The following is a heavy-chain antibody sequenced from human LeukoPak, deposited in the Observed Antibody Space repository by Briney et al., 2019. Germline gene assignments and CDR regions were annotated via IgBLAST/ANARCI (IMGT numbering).Heavy chain of an antibody. V-gene: IGHV3-48*02. CDR1: GFTFSSYS. J-gene: IGHJ3*02. CDR2: ISSSLSVI. D-gene: IGHD6-19*01. Sequence: GGSLRLSCAASGFTFSSYSMNWVRQAPGKGPEWVSYISSSLSVIYYADSVKGRFTISRDNAKNSLFPQMNDLRDEDTAVYYCTRDQYSGHWYYAFDIWGQGTRVTVSS. CDR3: TRDQYSGHWYYAFDI.